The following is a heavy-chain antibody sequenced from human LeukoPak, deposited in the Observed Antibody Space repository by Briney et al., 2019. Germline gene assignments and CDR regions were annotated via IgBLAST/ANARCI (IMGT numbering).Heavy chain of an antibody. CDR3: ARRIVGVIDAFDY. CDR2: IYYSGST. J-gene: IGHJ4*02. CDR1: GGSISSSISY. D-gene: IGHD1-26*01. Sequence: SETLSLTCTVSGGSISSSISYWSWIRQPPGKGLEWIATIYYSGSTYYSPSLKSLVTISVDTSKNQFSLKVTSMTAADTAVYYCARRIVGVIDAFDYWGQGALVTVSS. V-gene: IGHV4-39*01.